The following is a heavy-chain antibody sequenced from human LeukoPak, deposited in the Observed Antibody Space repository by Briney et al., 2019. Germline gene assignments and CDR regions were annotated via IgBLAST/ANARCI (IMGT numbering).Heavy chain of an antibody. CDR1: GGSFSGYY. Sequence: SETLSLTCAVYGGSFSGYYWSWIRQPPGKGLEWIGEINHSGSTNYNPSLKSRVTISVDTSKNQFSLKLSSVIAADTAVYYCARTYYYDSSGDYWGQGTLVTVSS. J-gene: IGHJ4*02. CDR3: ARTYYYDSSGDY. D-gene: IGHD3-22*01. V-gene: IGHV4-34*01. CDR2: INHSGST.